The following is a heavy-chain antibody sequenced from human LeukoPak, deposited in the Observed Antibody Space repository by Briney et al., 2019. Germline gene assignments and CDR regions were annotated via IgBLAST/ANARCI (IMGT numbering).Heavy chain of an antibody. CDR2: ISYSGST. D-gene: IGHD3-22*01. V-gene: IGHV4-59*01. Sequence: PSETLSLTCTVSTDSISSYYWSWIRQPPGKGLEWIGYISYSGSTNYNPSLKSRVTISVDTSKNQFSLMLSSVTAADTAVYYCARGYDSSAYYPFNYWGQGTLVTVSS. J-gene: IGHJ4*02. CDR3: ARGYDSSAYYPFNY. CDR1: TDSISSYY.